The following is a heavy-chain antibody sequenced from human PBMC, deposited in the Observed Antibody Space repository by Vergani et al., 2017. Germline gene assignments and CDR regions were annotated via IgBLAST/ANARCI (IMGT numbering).Heavy chain of an antibody. D-gene: IGHD6-6*01. CDR2: ISYHGSNQ. CDR3: AKSSPWIAAAPDS. V-gene: IGHV3-30-3*02. J-gene: IGHJ4*02. CDR1: GFTFSSYA. Sequence: QVKLVESGGGVVQPGRSLRLSCVASGFTFSSYALHWVRQAPGKGLEWVATISYHGSNQYYADSVKGRFAISRDSYNNTVSLHMNSLRPEDTAVYYCAKSSPWIAAAPDSWGQGALVIVSS.